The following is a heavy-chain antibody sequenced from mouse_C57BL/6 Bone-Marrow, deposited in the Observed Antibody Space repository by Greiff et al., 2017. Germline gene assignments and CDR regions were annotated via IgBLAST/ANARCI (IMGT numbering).Heavy chain of an antibody. D-gene: IGHD1-1*01. CDR2: IHPNSGST. Sequence: VQLQQSGAELVKPGASVKLSCKASGYTFTSYWMHWVKQRPGQGLEWIGMIHPNSGSTNYNEKFKSKATLTVDKSSSPAYMQLSSLTSEDSAVYYCARWYYGSMDYWGQGTSVTVSS. CDR1: GYTFTSYW. V-gene: IGHV1-64*01. J-gene: IGHJ4*01. CDR3: ARWYYGSMDY.